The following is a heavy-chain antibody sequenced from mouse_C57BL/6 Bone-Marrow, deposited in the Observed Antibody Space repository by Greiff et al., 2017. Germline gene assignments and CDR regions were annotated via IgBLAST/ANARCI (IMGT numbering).Heavy chain of an antibody. Sequence: QVQLQQPGAELVKPGASVKLSCKASGYTFTSYWMHWVKQRPGQGLEWIGMIHPTSGSTNYNEKFKSKATLTVDKSSSTAYMQLSSLTSEDSAVYYCARDYYGSPYYFDYWGQGTTLTVAS. V-gene: IGHV1-64*01. D-gene: IGHD1-1*01. CDR2: IHPTSGST. CDR3: ARDYYGSPYYFDY. J-gene: IGHJ2*01. CDR1: GYTFTSYW.